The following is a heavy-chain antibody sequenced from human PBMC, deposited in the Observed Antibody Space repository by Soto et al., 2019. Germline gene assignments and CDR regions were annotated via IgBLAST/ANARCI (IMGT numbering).Heavy chain of an antibody. Sequence: GGSLRLSCAGSGFTFSSYAMTWVRQAPGKGLEWVSAISGSGGSTYYADSVKGRFTISRDNSKNTLYLQMNSLRAEDTAVYYCAKDRSPSSSWDYFDYWGQGTLVTVSS. CDR2: ISGSGGST. V-gene: IGHV3-23*01. D-gene: IGHD6-13*01. CDR1: GFTFSSYA. J-gene: IGHJ4*02. CDR3: AKDRSPSSSWDYFDY.